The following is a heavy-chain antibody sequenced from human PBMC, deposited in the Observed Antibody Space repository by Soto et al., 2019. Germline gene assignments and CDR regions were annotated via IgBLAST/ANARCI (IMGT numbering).Heavy chain of an antibody. V-gene: IGHV3-21*01. D-gene: IGHD5-12*01. CDR3: ARAMGVEMATIDAFDI. CDR1: GFTFSSYS. Sequence: GGSLRLSCAASGFTFSSYSMNWVRQAPGKGLEWVSSISSSSSYIYYADSVKGRFTISRDNAKNSLYLQMNSLRAEDTAVYYCARAMGVEMATIDAFDIWGQGTMVTVSS. J-gene: IGHJ3*02. CDR2: ISSSSSYI.